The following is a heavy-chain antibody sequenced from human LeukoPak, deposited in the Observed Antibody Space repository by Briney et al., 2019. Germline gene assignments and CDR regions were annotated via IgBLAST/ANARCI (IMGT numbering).Heavy chain of an antibody. CDR2: FYYSGST. D-gene: IGHD5-24*01. J-gene: IGHJ4*02. Sequence: SSETLSLTCTVSGGSITSSSYYWGWIRQLPRKGLQWIGSFYYSGSTYYNPSLKSRVTIYVDTSKNQFSLKLSSVTAADTAVYYCARGRRDGYNLEYFDKWGQGTLVTVSS. CDR1: GGSITSSSYY. V-gene: IGHV4-39*01. CDR3: ARGRRDGYNLEYFDK.